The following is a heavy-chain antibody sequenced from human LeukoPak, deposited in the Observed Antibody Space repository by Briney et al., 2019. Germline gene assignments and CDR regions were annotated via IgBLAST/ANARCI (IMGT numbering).Heavy chain of an antibody. CDR2: ISGSGGST. D-gene: IGHD6-13*01. J-gene: IGHJ6*03. V-gene: IGHV3-23*01. Sequence: GGSLRLSCAASGFTFRSYGMHWVRQAPGKGLEWVSAISGSGGSTYYADSVKGRFTISRDNSKNTLYLQMNSLRAEDTAVYYCAKANNPYSSSWYLYPLNYYYYYMDVWGKGTTVTVSS. CDR1: GFTFRSYG. CDR3: AKANNPYSSSWYLYPLNYYYYYMDV.